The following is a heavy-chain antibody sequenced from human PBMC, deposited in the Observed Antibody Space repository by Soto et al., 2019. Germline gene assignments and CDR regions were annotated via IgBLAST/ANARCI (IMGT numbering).Heavy chain of an antibody. CDR3: ARDRSIAARSPLDS. CDR2: ISAYNGNT. D-gene: IGHD6-6*01. Sequence: ASVKVSCKASGYTFTSYGISWVRQAPGQGLEWMGWISAYNGNTNYAQKLQGRVTMTTDTSTSTAYMELRSLRSDDTAVYYCARDRSIAARSPLDSWGQGTLVTVSS. J-gene: IGHJ4*02. V-gene: IGHV1-18*01. CDR1: GYTFTSYG.